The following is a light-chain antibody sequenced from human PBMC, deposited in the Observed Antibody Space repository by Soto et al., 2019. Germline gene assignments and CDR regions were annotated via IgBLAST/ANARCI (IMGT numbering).Light chain of an antibody. CDR1: SSDVGGYNY. V-gene: IGLV2-8*01. CDR3: ISYTDRQSYL. Sequence: QSVLTQPPSASGSPGQSVTISCTGTSSDVGGYNYVSWYQQHPGKAPKLMIYEVSKRPSGVPDRFSGSKSGKTASLTVSGPQTEDEDDYYCISYTDRQSYLFGTGTKVT. CDR2: EVS. J-gene: IGLJ1*01.